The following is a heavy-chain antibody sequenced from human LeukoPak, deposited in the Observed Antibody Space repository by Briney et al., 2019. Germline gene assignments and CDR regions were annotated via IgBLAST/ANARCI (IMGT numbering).Heavy chain of an antibody. V-gene: IGHV3-66*02. CDR1: GFTVSSSY. Sequence: GGSLRLSCVGSGFTVSSSYMIWVRQAPGKGLVWVSVIYSGGTTKYTDFVKGRFTNSRENSKNTLYLQMDSLRAEDTSVYYCARASSGNYMDVWGKGTTVTVSS. CDR2: IYSGGTT. D-gene: IGHD3-22*01. J-gene: IGHJ6*03. CDR3: ARASSGNYMDV.